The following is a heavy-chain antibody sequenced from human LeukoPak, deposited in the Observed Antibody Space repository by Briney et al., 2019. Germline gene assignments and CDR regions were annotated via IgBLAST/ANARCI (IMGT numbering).Heavy chain of an antibody. D-gene: IGHD5-12*01. CDR1: GFTFSNYG. CDR3: ARDVSGYPHGLDY. CDR2: IRYDGNNK. J-gene: IGHJ4*02. V-gene: IGHV3-30*02. Sequence: PGGSLRLSCGASGFTFSNYGMLWVRQAPGKGLDWVAFIRYDGNNKLYADSVKGRFTISRDNAKNSLYLQMNSLRAEDTAVYYCARDVSGYPHGLDYWGQGTLVTVSS.